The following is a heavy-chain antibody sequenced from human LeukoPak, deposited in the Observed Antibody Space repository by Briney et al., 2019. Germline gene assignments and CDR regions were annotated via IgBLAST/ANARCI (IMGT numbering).Heavy chain of an antibody. V-gene: IGHV4-39*01. Sequence: PSETLSLTCTVSGGSISSSSYYWGWIRQPPGKGLEWIGSIYYSGSTYYNPSLKSRVTISVDTSKNQFSLKLSSVTAADTAVYYCARQDYYDSSGYSFWGQGTLVTASS. CDR2: IYYSGST. D-gene: IGHD3-22*01. J-gene: IGHJ4*02. CDR1: GGSISSSSYY. CDR3: ARQDYYDSSGYSF.